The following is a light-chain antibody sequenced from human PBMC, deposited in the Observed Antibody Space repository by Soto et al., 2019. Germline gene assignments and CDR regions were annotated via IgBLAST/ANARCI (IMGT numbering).Light chain of an antibody. V-gene: IGLV3-1*01. J-gene: IGLJ1*01. CDR1: KLGDKY. Sequence: YELTQPPSVSVSPGQTASITCSGDKLGDKYACWYQQKPGQSPVLVIYQDSKRPSGIPERFSGSNSGNTATLTISGTQAMDEADYYCQAWDSSIYVFGTGTKLTVL. CDR3: QAWDSSIYV. CDR2: QDS.